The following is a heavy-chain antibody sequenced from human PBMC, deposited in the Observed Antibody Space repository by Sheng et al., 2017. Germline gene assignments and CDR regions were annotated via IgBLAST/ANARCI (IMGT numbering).Heavy chain of an antibody. Sequence: QVQLVQSGAEVKKPGSSVKVSCKASGGTFSSYAISWVRQAPGQGLEWMGGIIPIFGTANYAQKFQGRVTITTDESTSTAYMELSSLRSEDTAVYYCARDERSRGSGYVHYYYYYMDVWGKGTTVTVSS. CDR2: IIPIFGTA. CDR1: GGTFSSYA. V-gene: IGHV1-69*05. D-gene: IGHD5-12*01. J-gene: IGHJ6*03. CDR3: ARDERSRGSGYVHYYYYYMDV.